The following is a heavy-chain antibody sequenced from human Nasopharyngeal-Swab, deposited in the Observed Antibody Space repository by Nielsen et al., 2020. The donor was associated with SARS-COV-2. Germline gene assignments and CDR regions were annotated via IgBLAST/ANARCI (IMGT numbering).Heavy chain of an antibody. CDR3: ARAIVGGTFAFAY. J-gene: IGHJ4*02. CDR1: GYSFSTYW. D-gene: IGHD1-26*01. CDR2: ISNDGRTT. V-gene: IGHV3-74*03. Sequence: GGSLRLSCAASGYSFSTYWIHWVRQAPGKGLVWISGISNDGRTTEYADSVKGRFSISRDNAKNTLYLQMTSLRAEDTAVYYCARAIVGGTFAFAYWGQGTLVTVSS.